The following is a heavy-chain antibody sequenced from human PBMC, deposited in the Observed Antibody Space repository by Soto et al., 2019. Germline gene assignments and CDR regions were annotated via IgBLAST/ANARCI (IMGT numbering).Heavy chain of an antibody. CDR2: IYYSGST. J-gene: IGHJ4*02. Sequence: SETLSLTCTVSGGSISTYYWFWIRQPPGKGLEWIGSIYYSGSTYYNPSLKSRVTISVDTSKNQFSLNLSSVTAADTAVYYCARQRRDFDYWGQGSLVTVSS. V-gene: IGHV4-59*08. CDR3: ARQRRDFDY. CDR1: GGSISTYY.